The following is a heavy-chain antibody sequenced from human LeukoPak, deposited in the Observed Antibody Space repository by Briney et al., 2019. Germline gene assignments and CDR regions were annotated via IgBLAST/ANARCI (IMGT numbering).Heavy chain of an antibody. CDR3: ARDPPSKPTTLLYYFDY. CDR2: ISYDGSNK. D-gene: IGHD4-11*01. J-gene: IGHJ4*02. Sequence: GGSLRLSCAASGFTLSSYAMHWVRQAPGKGLEWVAVISYDGSNKYYADSVKGRFTISRDNSKNTLYLQMNSLRAEDTAVYYCARDPPSKPTTLLYYFDYWGQGTLVTVSS. V-gene: IGHV3-30-3*01. CDR1: GFTLSSYA.